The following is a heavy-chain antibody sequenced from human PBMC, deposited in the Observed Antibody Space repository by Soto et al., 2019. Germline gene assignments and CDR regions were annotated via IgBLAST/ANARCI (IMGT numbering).Heavy chain of an antibody. D-gene: IGHD2-8*01. CDR2: IIPIFGTA. J-gene: IGHJ4*02. Sequence: SVKDSCKAPGGTFSSYAISWVRQAPGQGLEWMGGIIPIFGTANYAQKFQGRVTITADESTSTAYMELSSLRSEDTAVYYCARNGYCTNGVCRYYFDYWGQGTLVTVSS. V-gene: IGHV1-69*01. CDR3: ARNGYCTNGVCRYYFDY. CDR1: GGTFSSYA.